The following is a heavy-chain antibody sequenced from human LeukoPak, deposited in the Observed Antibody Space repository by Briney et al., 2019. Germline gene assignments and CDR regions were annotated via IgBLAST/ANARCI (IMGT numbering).Heavy chain of an antibody. CDR3: AKDPSDIVVVPAVTFDY. CDR2: ISGSGGST. D-gene: IGHD2-2*01. Sequence: GGSLRLSCAASGFTFSSYAMSWVRQAPGKGLEWVSAISGSGGSTYYADSVKGRFTISRDNSKTTLYLQMNSLRAEDTAVYYCAKDPSDIVVVPAVTFDYWGQGTLVTVSS. J-gene: IGHJ4*02. CDR1: GFTFSSYA. V-gene: IGHV3-23*01.